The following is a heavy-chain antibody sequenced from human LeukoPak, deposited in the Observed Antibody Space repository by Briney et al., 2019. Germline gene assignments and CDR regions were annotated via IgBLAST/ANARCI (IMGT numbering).Heavy chain of an antibody. D-gene: IGHD6-13*01. CDR1: GFTFSSYA. V-gene: IGHV3-23*01. J-gene: IGHJ5*02. Sequence: GGSLRLSCAASGFTFSSYAMSWVRQAPGKGLEWVSAISGSGGSTYYADSVKGRFTISRDNSKNTLFLQMNSLRAEDTAVYYCARDMGSSSWYFRFDPWGQGTLVTVSS. CDR2: ISGSGGST. CDR3: ARDMGSSSWYFRFDP.